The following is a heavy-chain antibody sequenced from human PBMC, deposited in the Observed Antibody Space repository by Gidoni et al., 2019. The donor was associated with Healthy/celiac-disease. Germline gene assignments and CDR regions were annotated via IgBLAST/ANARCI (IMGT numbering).Heavy chain of an antibody. D-gene: IGHD2-2*02. Sequence: EVQLLESGGGLVQPGGSLRLSCADSGFTFSSYAMSWVRQAQGKGLEWVSAISGSGGSTYYADSVKGRFTISRDNSKNTLYLQMNSLRAEDTAVYYCAKDQCSSTSCYTRHFDYWGQGTLVTVSS. J-gene: IGHJ4*02. CDR2: ISGSGGST. CDR1: GFTFSSYA. V-gene: IGHV3-23*01. CDR3: AKDQCSSTSCYTRHFDY.